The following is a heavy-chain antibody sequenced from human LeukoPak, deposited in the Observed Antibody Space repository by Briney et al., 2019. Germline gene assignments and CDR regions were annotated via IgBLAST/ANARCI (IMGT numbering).Heavy chain of an antibody. J-gene: IGHJ4*02. CDR2: IYTSGST. V-gene: IGHV4-4*07. CDR1: NGSISSYF. CDR3: ARVNREMATITP. Sequence: SETLSLTCSVSNGSISSYFWTWVRQPAGKGLEWIGRIYTSGSTNYNPSLKSRVTMSVDTSKNQFSLKLSSVTAADTAVYYCARVNREMATITPWGQGTLVTVSS. D-gene: IGHD5-24*01.